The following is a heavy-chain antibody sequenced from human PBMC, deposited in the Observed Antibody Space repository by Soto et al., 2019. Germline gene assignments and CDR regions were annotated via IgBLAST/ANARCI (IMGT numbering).Heavy chain of an antibody. Sequence: QVQLVQSGGEVKKPGASVKGSCKASGDTVTKYGISWVRQAPGQGLEGLGWISFYNGHTNYALKFQDRTTFTTDTSTSTASMELTSLTSDDTAVYYCASATSIAVAGKETWGQGTLVTVSS. V-gene: IGHV1-18*01. D-gene: IGHD6-19*01. J-gene: IGHJ4*02. CDR1: GDTVTKYG. CDR2: ISFYNGHT. CDR3: ASATSIAVAGKET.